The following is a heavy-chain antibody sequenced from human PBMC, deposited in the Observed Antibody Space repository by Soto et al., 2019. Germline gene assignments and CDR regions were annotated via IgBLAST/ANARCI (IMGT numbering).Heavy chain of an antibody. CDR3: AREGYTFGPGAVSGAFDI. J-gene: IGHJ3*02. D-gene: IGHD1-1*01. CDR2: IIPTFGTT. V-gene: IGHV1-69*15. Sequence: QVQLVQAETEVRKPGSSVKVSCRASGGTFGSNAISWVRQAPGQGLEWMGNIIPTFGTTKRSQQFQGRGTITAEESTNTAYMGLSSMRSEDTAIYFCAREGYTFGPGAVSGAFDIWGQGTMFTVSS. CDR1: GGTFGSNA.